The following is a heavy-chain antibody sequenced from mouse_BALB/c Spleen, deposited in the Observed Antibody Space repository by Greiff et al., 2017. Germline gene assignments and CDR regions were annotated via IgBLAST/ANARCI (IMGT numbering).Heavy chain of an antibody. CDR1: GYTFTDYA. CDR3: ARSIHYYGYDAMDY. J-gene: IGHJ4*01. V-gene: IGHV1S137*01. D-gene: IGHD1-2*01. CDR2: ISTYYGDA. Sequence: QVQLQQSGAELVRPGVSVKISCKGSGYTFTDYAMHWVKQSHAKSLEWIGVISTYYGDASYNQKFKGKATMTVDKSSSTAYMELARLTSEDSAIYYCARSIHYYGYDAMDYWGQGTSVTVSS.